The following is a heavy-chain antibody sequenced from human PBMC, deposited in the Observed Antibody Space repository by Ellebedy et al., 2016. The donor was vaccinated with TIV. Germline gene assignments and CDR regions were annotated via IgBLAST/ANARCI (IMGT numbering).Heavy chain of an antibody. CDR3: ARRNYFFDS. J-gene: IGHJ4*02. Sequence: AASVKVSCKASGYTFTSYGISWVRQAPGQGLEWMGWISPHTGNTHYAQKLQGRVTMTTDTSTSTAYMELRSLRSDDTAVYYCARRNYFFDSWGQGTLVTVSS. CDR2: ISPHTGNT. CDR1: GYTFTSYG. D-gene: IGHD1-14*01. V-gene: IGHV1-18*04.